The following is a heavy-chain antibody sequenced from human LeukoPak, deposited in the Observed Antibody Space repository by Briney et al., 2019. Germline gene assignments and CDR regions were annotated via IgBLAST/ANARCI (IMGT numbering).Heavy chain of an antibody. J-gene: IGHJ4*02. CDR1: GYTFTAYY. D-gene: IGHD3-3*01. CDR3: ARVLRYDFWSAYYFDY. Sequence: ASVKVSCKASGYTFTAYYMHWVRQAPGQGLEWMAWISTYNGNTNYALKVQGRATMTTDTSTSTAYMELRSLRSDDTAVYYCARVLRYDFWSAYYFDYWGQGTLVTVSS. V-gene: IGHV1-18*04. CDR2: ISTYNGNT.